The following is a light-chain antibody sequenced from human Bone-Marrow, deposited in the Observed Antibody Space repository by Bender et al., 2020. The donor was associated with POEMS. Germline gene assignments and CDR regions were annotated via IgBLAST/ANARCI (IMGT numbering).Light chain of an antibody. CDR2: EVT. Sequence: QSALTQPASVSGSPGQSITISCTGTSSDVGSYNLVSWYQLHPDKAPKLIIFEVTRRPSGVSNRFSGSKSDNTASLTISGLQAEDEADFYCCSYAGGLYVFGIGTKVTVL. CDR3: CSYAGGLYV. CDR1: SSDVGSYNL. J-gene: IGLJ1*01. V-gene: IGLV2-23*02.